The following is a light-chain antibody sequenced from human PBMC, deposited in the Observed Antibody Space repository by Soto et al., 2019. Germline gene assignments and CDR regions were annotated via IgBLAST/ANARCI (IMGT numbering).Light chain of an antibody. J-gene: IGKJ2*01. CDR1: PGISSY. Sequence: IQLTQSPSSLSESVGDRVTITCRASPGISSYLAWYQQKPGQAHKHLIYAASTLKSGVPSRFSCSGSGTDFTLTISSLQPEDFKTHYCQQLNSYPYTFGQGTKLQIK. CDR3: QQLNSYPYT. V-gene: IGKV1-9*01. CDR2: AAS.